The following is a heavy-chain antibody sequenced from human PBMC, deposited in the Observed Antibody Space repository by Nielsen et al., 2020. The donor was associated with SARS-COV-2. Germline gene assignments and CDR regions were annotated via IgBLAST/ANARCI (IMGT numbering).Heavy chain of an antibody. CDR3: ARGLPTWVRSSSWFDP. Sequence: SETLSLTCTVSGGSMSSHSWNWIRQPPGKGLEWIGYIYKSGSTEYNPSLKSRVTISIDTSKNQFSLKLSSVTAADTAVYYCARGLPTWVRSSSWFDPWGQGTLVTVSS. D-gene: IGHD3-10*01. J-gene: IGHJ5*02. CDR2: IYKSGST. V-gene: IGHV4-59*11. CDR1: GGSMSSHS.